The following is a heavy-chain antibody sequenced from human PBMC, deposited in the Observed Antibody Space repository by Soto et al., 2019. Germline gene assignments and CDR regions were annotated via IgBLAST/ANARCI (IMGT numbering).Heavy chain of an antibody. CDR3: AREGYSFFDL. J-gene: IGHJ2*01. CDR1: GFTFSSYA. CDR2: ISYDGSNK. D-gene: IGHD2-15*01. V-gene: IGHV3-30-3*01. Sequence: PGGSLRLSCAASGFTFSSYAMHWVRQAPGKGLEWVAVISYDGSNKYYADSVKGRFTISRDNSKNTLYLQMNSLRAEDTAVYYCAREGYSFFDLWGRGTLVTVSS.